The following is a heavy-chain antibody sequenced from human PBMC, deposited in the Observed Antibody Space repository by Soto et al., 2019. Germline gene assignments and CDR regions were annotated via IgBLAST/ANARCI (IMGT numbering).Heavy chain of an antibody. J-gene: IGHJ6*02. V-gene: IGHV3-30*03. CDR2: ISYDGSNK. CDR1: GFTFSSYG. CDR3: ARDLSAGYYYCMEV. Sequence: PGGSLRLSCAASGFTFSSYGMHWVRQAPGKGLEWVAVISYDGSNKYYADAVKGRFTISRDNSKNTLYLQMNSLRAEDTAVYYCARDLSAGYYYCMEVWGQGTTVTVSS.